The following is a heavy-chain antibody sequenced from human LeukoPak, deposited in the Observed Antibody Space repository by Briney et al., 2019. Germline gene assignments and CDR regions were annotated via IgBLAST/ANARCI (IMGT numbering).Heavy chain of an antibody. CDR3: ARGGYYYDSSGYYYYPSYNWFDP. Sequence: NAGGSLRLSCAASGFIFSDYYMSWIRQAPGKGLEWVSYISSSGSTIYYADSVKGRFTISRDNAKNSLYLQMNSLRAEDTAVYYCARGGYYYDSSGYYYYPSYNWFDPWGQGTLVTVSS. CDR2: ISSSGSTI. CDR1: GFIFSDYY. J-gene: IGHJ5*02. D-gene: IGHD3-22*01. V-gene: IGHV3-11*04.